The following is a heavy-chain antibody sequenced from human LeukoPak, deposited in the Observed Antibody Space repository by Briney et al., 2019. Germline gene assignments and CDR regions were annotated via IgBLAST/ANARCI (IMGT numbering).Heavy chain of an antibody. CDR2: ISSSSGDI. CDR3: ARVGAFTAIIF. D-gene: IGHD5-18*01. CDR1: GFTFSDYS. J-gene: IGHJ4*02. V-gene: IGHV3-21*01. Sequence: PGGSLRLSCAAFGFTFSDYSMTWVRQAPGKGLEWVSSISSSSGDIYYADSVRGRFTISRDNAKNSLYLQMNSLRAEDTAVYYCARVGAFTAIIFWGQGTLVTVSS.